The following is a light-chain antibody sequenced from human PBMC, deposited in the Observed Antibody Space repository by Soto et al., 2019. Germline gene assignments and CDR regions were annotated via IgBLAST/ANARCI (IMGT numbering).Light chain of an antibody. CDR2: AAS. J-gene: IGKJ4*01. CDR1: QGFSSY. V-gene: IGKV1-9*01. Sequence: DIQLTQSPSFLSASVGDRVTITCRASQGFSSYLAWYQQKPGKAPKLLNYAASTLQSGVTSRFSGSGSGTEFPLTISSLQPEDFATYFCQQGNSYPLTFGGGTKVEIK. CDR3: QQGNSYPLT.